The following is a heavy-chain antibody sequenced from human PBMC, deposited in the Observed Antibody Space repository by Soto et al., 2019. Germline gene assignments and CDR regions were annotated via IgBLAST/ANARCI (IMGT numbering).Heavy chain of an antibody. CDR3: ARDQEGGEYFFDS. CDR1: GFTFSGFD. V-gene: IGHV3-13*01. Sequence: GGSLRLSCAASGFTFSGFDMHWVRQPTGKGLEWVSTIGTAGDTYYAVSVKGRFTISRDNAKNSLSLQMNSLRAGDTAVYVGARDQEGGEYFFDSGCQGTQGT. D-gene: IGHD2-21*01. J-gene: IGHJ4*02. CDR2: IGTAGDT.